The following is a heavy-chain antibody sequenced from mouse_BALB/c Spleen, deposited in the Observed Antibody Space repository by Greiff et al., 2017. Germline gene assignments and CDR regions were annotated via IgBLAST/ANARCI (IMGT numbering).Heavy chain of an antibody. J-gene: IGHJ2*01. CDR1: GYTFTDYA. Sequence: VQLQQSGAELVRPGVSVKISCKGSGYTFTDYAMHWVKQSHAKSLEWIGVISTYYGDASYNQKFKGKATMTVDKSSSTAYMELARLTSEDSAIYYCARSRTVVDYFDYWGQGTTLTVSS. V-gene: IGHV1S137*01. CDR3: ARSRTVVDYFDY. CDR2: ISTYYGDA. D-gene: IGHD1-1*01.